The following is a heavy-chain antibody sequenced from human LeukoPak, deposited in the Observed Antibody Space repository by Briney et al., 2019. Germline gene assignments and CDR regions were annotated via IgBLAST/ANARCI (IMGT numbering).Heavy chain of an antibody. V-gene: IGHV4-39*01. CDR2: IYYTGST. CDR1: GSSITSVSHY. CDR3: ARRWGNIVGVTYEY. J-gene: IGHJ4*02. D-gene: IGHD3-16*01. Sequence: SETLSLTCTISGSSITSVSHYWGWIRQPPGKGLEWIGNIYYTGSTYYSPSLRSRVTMSVHTSENQFSLRLNSVTAVDTAVYYCARRWGNIVGVTYEYWGQGTLVTVSS.